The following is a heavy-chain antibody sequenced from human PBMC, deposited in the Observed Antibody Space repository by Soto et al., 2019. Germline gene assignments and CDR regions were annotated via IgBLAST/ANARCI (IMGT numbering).Heavy chain of an antibody. Sequence: QVQLQESGPGLVKSSETLSLTCTVSGGSVSSGSHYWSWIRQPPGKGLEWIGYIYNSGSTNYNPSLKGRVTISVDTAKNQFSLKLSPVTAADTAVYYCARAVRGLSPLDPWGQGTLVSVSS. CDR2: IYNSGST. CDR3: ARAVRGLSPLDP. V-gene: IGHV4-61*01. D-gene: IGHD3-10*01. CDR1: GGSVSSGSHY. J-gene: IGHJ5*02.